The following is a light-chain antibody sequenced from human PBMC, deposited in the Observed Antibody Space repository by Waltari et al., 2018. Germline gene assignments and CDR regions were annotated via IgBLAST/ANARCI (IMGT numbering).Light chain of an antibody. CDR1: QSLLHTNNKNY. Sequence: DIVVTQSPDSLAVSLGERATMNCKSSQSLLHTNNKNYLAWYQLRPDQPPKLLIYWASTRESGVPGRFSGSGSGTDFTLTISGLQAEDVAVYYCQQYYSTPNTFGQGTKLEIK. V-gene: IGKV4-1*01. CDR3: QQYYSTPNT. CDR2: WAS. J-gene: IGKJ2*01.